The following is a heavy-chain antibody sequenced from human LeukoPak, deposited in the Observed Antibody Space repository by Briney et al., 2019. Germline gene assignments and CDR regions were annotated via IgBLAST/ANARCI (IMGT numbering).Heavy chain of an antibody. Sequence: PGGSLRLSCAASGFTFSSYAMHWVRQAPGKGLEWVAVISYDGSNKYYADSVKGRFTISRDNSKNTLYLQMNSLRAEGTAVYYCAKNDFWSGYTLDYWGQGTLVTVSS. CDR1: GFTFSSYA. CDR2: ISYDGSNK. CDR3: AKNDFWSGYTLDY. J-gene: IGHJ4*02. V-gene: IGHV3-30*04. D-gene: IGHD3-3*01.